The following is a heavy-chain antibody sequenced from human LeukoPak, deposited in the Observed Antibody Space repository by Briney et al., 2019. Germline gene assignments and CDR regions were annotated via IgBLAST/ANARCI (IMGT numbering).Heavy chain of an antibody. CDR2: ISGSGGST. CDR3: AKDLRQTYYDSSGPLDY. J-gene: IGHJ4*02. Sequence: GGSLRLSCEASGFPFGSYAMSWVRQAPGKGLEWVSAISGSGGSTYYADSVKGRFTISRDNSKNTLYLQMNSLRAEDTAIYYCAKDLRQTYYDSSGPLDYWGQGTLVTVSS. CDR1: GFPFGSYA. V-gene: IGHV3-23*01. D-gene: IGHD3-22*01.